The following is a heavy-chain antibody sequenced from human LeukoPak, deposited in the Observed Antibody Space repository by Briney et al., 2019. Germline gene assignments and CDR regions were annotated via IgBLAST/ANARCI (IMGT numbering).Heavy chain of an antibody. CDR3: AREDYYDSSGSDY. J-gene: IGHJ4*02. D-gene: IGHD3-22*01. CDR1: GFTFSSYS. CDR2: ISSSSSYI. Sequence: SGGSLRLSCAASGFTFSSYSMNWVRQAPGKGLEWVSSISSSSSYIYYADSVKGRFTISRDNAKNSLYLQINSLRAEDTAVYYCAREDYYDSSGSDYWGQGTLVTVSS. V-gene: IGHV3-21*01.